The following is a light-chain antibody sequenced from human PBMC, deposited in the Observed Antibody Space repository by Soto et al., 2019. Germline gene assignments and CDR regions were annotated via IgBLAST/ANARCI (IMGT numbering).Light chain of an antibody. CDR1: SSNLGRSY. Sequence: QSVLTQPPSASGTPGQRVTISCSGRSSNLGRSYVFWYKQLPGTAPRLLIYRNNQRPSGVPDRFSGSKSGTGASLAISGLRSDDEAVYYCAAWDDSLSGGVFGGGTKVTVL. J-gene: IGLJ3*02. V-gene: IGLV1-47*01. CDR2: RNN. CDR3: AAWDDSLSGGV.